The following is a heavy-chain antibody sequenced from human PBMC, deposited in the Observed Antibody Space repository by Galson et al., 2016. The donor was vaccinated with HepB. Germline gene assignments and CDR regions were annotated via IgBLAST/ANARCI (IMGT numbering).Heavy chain of an antibody. D-gene: IGHD3-22*01. CDR3: ARHLTGGARGYYLVGFDP. V-gene: IGHV4-39*01. Sequence: ETLSLTCTVSGGSINSGSYYWGWIRQPPGKGLEWIGSIYHTGNTYFNLSLKSRVSISIDTSNNQFFLKLSSVTAADTAVYYCARHLTGGARGYYLVGFDPWGQGTLVTVSS. CDR2: IYHTGNT. J-gene: IGHJ5*02. CDR1: GGSINSGSYY.